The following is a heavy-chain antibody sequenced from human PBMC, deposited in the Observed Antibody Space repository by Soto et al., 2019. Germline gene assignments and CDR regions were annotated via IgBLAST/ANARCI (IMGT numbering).Heavy chain of an antibody. J-gene: IGHJ4*02. CDR2: MSCSCSYT. CDR1: AFTFSDHY. Sequence: GGSLRLSGAASAFTFSDHYMSWIRQAPGKSLEWVSYMSCSCSYTNYADSVKGRFSISRDSSKISLYLQINSPRAEDTAVHSCARGGREAAVDYWGQGILVAVSS. D-gene: IGHD1-26*01. CDR3: ARGGREAAVDY. V-gene: IGHV3-11*06.